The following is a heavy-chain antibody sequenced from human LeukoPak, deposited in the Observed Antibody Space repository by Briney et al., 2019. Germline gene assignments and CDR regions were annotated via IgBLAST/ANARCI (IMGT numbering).Heavy chain of an antibody. Sequence: SETLSLTCAVYGGSLSDYYWNWLRQPPGEGVEWIGEINHSGTTNYNPSLKSRVTISVDTSKNQFSLRLSAVTAADTAVYHCARGLRLPSRSSPAVPHVWGKGTTVTVSA. CDR2: INHSGTT. CDR3: ARGLRLPSRSSPAVPHV. J-gene: IGHJ6*04. V-gene: IGHV4-34*01. D-gene: IGHD2-2*01. CDR1: GGSLSDYY.